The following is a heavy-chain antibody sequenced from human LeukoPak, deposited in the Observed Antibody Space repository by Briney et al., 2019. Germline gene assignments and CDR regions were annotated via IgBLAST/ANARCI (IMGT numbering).Heavy chain of an antibody. J-gene: IGHJ4*02. D-gene: IGHD2-15*01. Sequence: GGSLRLSCAASGFSFSSYGMHWVRQAPGKGLEWVTFIRYDGSNKYYADSVKGRFTISRDNSKNTLYLQMNSLRAEDTAVYYCARGPGLVVVVGSDFWGQGTLVTVSS. CDR3: ARGPGLVVVVGSDF. CDR2: IRYDGSNK. CDR1: GFSFSSYG. V-gene: IGHV3-30*02.